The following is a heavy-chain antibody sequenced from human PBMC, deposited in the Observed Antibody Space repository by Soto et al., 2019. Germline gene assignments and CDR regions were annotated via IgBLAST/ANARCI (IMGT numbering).Heavy chain of an antibody. V-gene: IGHV3-23*01. Sequence: GGSLRLSYAASGFTFSSYAMSWVRQAPGKGLEWVSAISGSGGSTYYADSVKGQFTISRNNSKNTLYLQMNSLRAEDTAVYYCAESKEMTTVTSFDYWGQGTLVTVSS. J-gene: IGHJ4*02. CDR1: GFTFSSYA. CDR3: AESKEMTTVTSFDY. CDR2: ISGSGGST. D-gene: IGHD4-4*01.